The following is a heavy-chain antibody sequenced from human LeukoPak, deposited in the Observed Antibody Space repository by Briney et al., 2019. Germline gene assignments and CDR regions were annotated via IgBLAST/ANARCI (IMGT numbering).Heavy chain of an antibody. CDR2: IYTSGST. V-gene: IGHV4-4*07. J-gene: IGHJ6*03. CDR3: ARVYYYYCYMDV. Sequence: SETLSLTCTVSGGSISSYYWSWIRQPAGKGLEWIGRIYTSGSTNYNPSLKSRVTISVDTSKNQFSLKLTSVTAADTAVYYCARVYYYYCYMDVWGKGTTVTVPS. CDR1: GGSISSYY.